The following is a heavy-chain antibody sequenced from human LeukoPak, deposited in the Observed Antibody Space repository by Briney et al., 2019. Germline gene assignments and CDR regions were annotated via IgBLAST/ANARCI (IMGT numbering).Heavy chain of an antibody. J-gene: IGHJ4*02. CDR3: ARARYSYGSNFDY. D-gene: IGHD5-18*01. CDR1: GGSISSYY. CDR2: IYYSGST. Sequence: SETLSLTCTVSGGSISSYYWSWIRQPPGKGLEWIGYIYYSGSTNYNPSLKSRVTISVDTSKNQFSLKLSSVTAADTAVYCCARARYSYGSNFDYWGQGTLVTVSS. V-gene: IGHV4-59*01.